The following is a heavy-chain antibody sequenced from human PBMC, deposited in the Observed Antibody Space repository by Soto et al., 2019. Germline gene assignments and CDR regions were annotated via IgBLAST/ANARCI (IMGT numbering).Heavy chain of an antibody. CDR3: ARGVKNLDP. Sequence: EVQLVESGGGLVQPGGSLRLSCAASGFTFSSYGMSWVRQAPGKGLEWVANIKQYGSKKYYVDSGKGRFTISRDNAKNSLYLQMNSLRAEDTAVYYCARGVKNLDPWGQGTLVTVSS. V-gene: IGHV3-7*01. J-gene: IGHJ5*02. CDR2: IKQYGSKK. CDR1: GFTFSSYG.